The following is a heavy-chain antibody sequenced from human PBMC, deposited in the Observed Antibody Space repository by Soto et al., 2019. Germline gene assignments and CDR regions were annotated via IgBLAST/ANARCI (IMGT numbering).Heavy chain of an antibody. D-gene: IGHD1-26*01. CDR2: ISYDGSDT. Sequence: QVHLVESGGGGVQPGRSLRLSCAASGFTFSNFAMNWVRQAPGKGLEWVAFISYDGSDTYYADSVKGRFTVSRDNSNIALYLEMNGLRAEHPSVYYCARPSSIWEHPPAFLSLGQGPLVTFSS. V-gene: IGHV3-30*04. J-gene: IGHJ5*02. CDR1: GFTFSNFA. CDR3: ARPSSIWEHPPAFLS.